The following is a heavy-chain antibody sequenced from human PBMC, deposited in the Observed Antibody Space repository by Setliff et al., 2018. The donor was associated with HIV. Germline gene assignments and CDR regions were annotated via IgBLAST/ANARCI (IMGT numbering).Heavy chain of an antibody. V-gene: IGHV1-24*01. CDR2: FDPEDGDT. J-gene: IGHJ4*02. CDR3: ATAKEHWLSEGGFDY. Sequence: ASVKVSCKVSGYTLSELTMHWVRQDPGKGLEWMGRFDPEDGDTLYAQRLQGRVTMTEDSSTDTAYMELSSLTSDDTAVYYCATAKEHWLSEGGFDYWGQGTLVTVSS. CDR1: GYTLSELT. D-gene: IGHD6-19*01.